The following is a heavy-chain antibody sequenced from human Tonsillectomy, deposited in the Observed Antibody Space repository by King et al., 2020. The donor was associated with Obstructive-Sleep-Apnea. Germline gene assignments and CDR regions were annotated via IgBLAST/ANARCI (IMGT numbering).Heavy chain of an antibody. CDR1: GGSISSTNW. J-gene: IGHJ6*02. CDR3: ARVTWRPYYYGMDV. CDR2: IYHSGNT. Sequence: QLQESGPGLVKPSGTLSLTCSVSGGSISSTNWWNWVRQPPGKGLEWIGEIYHSGNTNYTPSLKSRVTILVDKSKNQFSLKLSSVTAAETAVYYCARVTWRPYYYGMDVWGQGTTVTVSS. V-gene: IGHV4-4*02. D-gene: IGHD5-24*01.